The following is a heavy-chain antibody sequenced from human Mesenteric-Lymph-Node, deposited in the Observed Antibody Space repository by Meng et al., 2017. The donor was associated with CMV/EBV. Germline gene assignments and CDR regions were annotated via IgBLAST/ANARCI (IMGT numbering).Heavy chain of an antibody. J-gene: IGHJ4*02. Sequence: FHRYYMHWGRQAPGQWLEWMGWINPNSGGTNYAQKFQGRVTMTRDTSISTAYMELSRLRSDDTAVYYCAKGGYDSSGYYYMYYFDYWGQGTLVTVSS. V-gene: IGHV1-2*02. CDR2: INPNSGGT. D-gene: IGHD3-22*01. CDR3: AKGGYDSSGYYYMYYFDY. CDR1: FHRYY.